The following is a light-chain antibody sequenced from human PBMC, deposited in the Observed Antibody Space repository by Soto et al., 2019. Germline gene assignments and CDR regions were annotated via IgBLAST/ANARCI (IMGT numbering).Light chain of an antibody. CDR1: QSVNSNY. Sequence: EIVLTQSPGTLSLSPGERATLSCRARQSVNSNYLAWYQQKPGQAPRLLFSGASSRATGIPDRFSGSGSGTVFTLTISRLEPEDFAIYYCQQYDSSPLTFGQGTKVEIK. CDR3: QQYDSSPLT. V-gene: IGKV3-20*01. J-gene: IGKJ1*01. CDR2: GAS.